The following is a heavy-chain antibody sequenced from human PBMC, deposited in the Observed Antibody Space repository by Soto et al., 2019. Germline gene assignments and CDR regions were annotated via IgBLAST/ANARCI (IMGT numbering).Heavy chain of an antibody. V-gene: IGHV4-34*01. CDR1: GGSFSGYY. CDR3: ARGLGLRYFDWFQGFDY. D-gene: IGHD3-9*01. CDR2: INHSGST. J-gene: IGHJ4*02. Sequence: SETLSLTCAVYGGSFSGYYWSWIRQPPGKGLEWIGEINHSGSTNYNPSLKSRVTISVDTSKNQFSLKLSSVTAADTAVYYCARGLGLRYFDWFQGFDYWGQGILVTVSS.